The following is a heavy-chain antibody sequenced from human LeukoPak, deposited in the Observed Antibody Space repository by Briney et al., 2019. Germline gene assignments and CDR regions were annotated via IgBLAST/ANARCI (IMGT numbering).Heavy chain of an antibody. V-gene: IGHV4-4*09. J-gene: IGHJ5*02. CDR2: IYTSGST. CDR3: ARIITMVRGVIGWFDP. CDR1: GGSISSYY. D-gene: IGHD3-10*01. Sequence: SETLSLTCTVSGGSISSYYWSWIRQPPGKGLEWIGYIYTSGSTNYNPSLKSRVTISVDTSKNQFSLKLSSVTAADTAVYYCARIITMVRGVIGWFDPWGQGTLVTVSS.